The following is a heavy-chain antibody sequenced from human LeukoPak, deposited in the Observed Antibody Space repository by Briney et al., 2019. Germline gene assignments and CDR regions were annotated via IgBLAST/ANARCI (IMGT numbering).Heavy chain of an antibody. V-gene: IGHV4-4*02. CDR2: IYHSGST. CDR3: ARGLGGILTGCYGFDY. CDR1: GGSISSSNW. J-gene: IGHJ4*02. Sequence: PSGTLSLTCAVSGGSISSSNWWSWVRQPPGKGLEWIGEIYHSGSTNYNPSLKSRVTISVDKSKNQFSLRLSSVTAADTAVYYCARGLGGILTGCYGFDYWGQGTLVTVSS. D-gene: IGHD3-9*01.